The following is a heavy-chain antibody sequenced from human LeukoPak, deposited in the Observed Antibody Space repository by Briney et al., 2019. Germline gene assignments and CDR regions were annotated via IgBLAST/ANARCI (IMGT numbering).Heavy chain of an antibody. Sequence: KTSETLSLTCTVSDDSITSGSYYWNWIRQPAGKGLEWIGRIYISGSTNYNPSLKSRVTISVDTSKNQFSLKLSSVTAADTAVYYCARDTVYYDSSGNPDYWGQGTLVTVSS. D-gene: IGHD3-22*01. V-gene: IGHV4-61*02. CDR2: IYISGST. CDR3: ARDTVYYDSSGNPDY. J-gene: IGHJ4*02. CDR1: DDSITSGSYY.